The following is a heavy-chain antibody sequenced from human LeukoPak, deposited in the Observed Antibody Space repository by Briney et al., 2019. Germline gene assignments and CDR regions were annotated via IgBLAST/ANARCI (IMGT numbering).Heavy chain of an antibody. CDR2: ISGSGGST. CDR3: AKDRGYSSGWYSPTYYFDY. Sequence: GGSLRLSCAASGFTFSSYAMSWVRQAPGKGLEWVSAISGSGGSTYYADSVKGRFTISRDNSKNTLYLQMNSLRAEDTAVYYCAKDRGYSSGWYSPTYYFDYWGQGTLVTVSS. CDR1: GFTFSSYA. V-gene: IGHV3-23*01. D-gene: IGHD6-19*01. J-gene: IGHJ4*02.